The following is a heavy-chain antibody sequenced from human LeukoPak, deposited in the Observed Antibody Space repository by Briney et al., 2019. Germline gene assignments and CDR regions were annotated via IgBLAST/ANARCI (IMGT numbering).Heavy chain of an antibody. Sequence: GASVKVSCKGVGYSFTSNYMHWVRQGPGQGPGWVGVISPSGGSTTYAQKFQGRVTLTRDMSTSTDYLELSSLRSEDTAVYSCARDNSVRDEAWWFNPGSQGTLVTVSS. CDR3: ARDNSVRDEAWWFNP. V-gene: IGHV1-46*01. CDR1: GYSFTSNY. J-gene: IGHJ5*02. D-gene: IGHD5-24*01. CDR2: ISPSGGST.